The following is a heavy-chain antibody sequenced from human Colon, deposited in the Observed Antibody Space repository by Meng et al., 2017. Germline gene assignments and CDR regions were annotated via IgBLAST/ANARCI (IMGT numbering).Heavy chain of an antibody. CDR3: AARPPPGLDGPLDY. D-gene: IGHD3/OR15-3a*01. J-gene: IGHJ4*02. Sequence: EVQLLESGGDLVQPGGSLRLSCAGSGFTFGSLPMSWVRQAPGKGLERVSLISGSGDRTYYADSVKGRFTVSTDSSRNTLSLQMNSLRVEDTAIYYCAARPPPGLDGPLDYWGQGVLVTVSS. CDR2: ISGSGDRT. CDR1: GFTFGSLP. V-gene: IGHV3-23*01.